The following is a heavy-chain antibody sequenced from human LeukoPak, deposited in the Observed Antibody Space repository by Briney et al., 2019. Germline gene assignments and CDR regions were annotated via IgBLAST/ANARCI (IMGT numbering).Heavy chain of an antibody. CDR3: ARGPGTTSVYYFDY. CDR2: IYYSGST. D-gene: IGHD1-1*01. J-gene: IGHJ4*02. V-gene: IGHV4-39*07. CDR1: GGSISSSGYY. Sequence: SETLSLTCTVSGGSISSSGYYWGWIRQPPGKGLEWIGSIYYSGSTYYNPSLKSRVTISVDTSKNQFSLKLSSVTAADTAVYYCARGPGTTSVYYFDYWGQGTLVTVSS.